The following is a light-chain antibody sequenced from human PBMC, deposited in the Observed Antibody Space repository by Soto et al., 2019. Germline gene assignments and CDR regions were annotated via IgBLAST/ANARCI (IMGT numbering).Light chain of an antibody. Sequence: DIQMTQSHSTLSGSVGDRVSITCGASQSISSWLAWYQQKPGKAPKLRIYDASSLESGVPSRFSGSGSGTEFTLTISSLQPDDFATYYCQQYNSYPWTVGQGTKVDI. CDR2: DAS. CDR1: QSISSW. J-gene: IGKJ1*01. V-gene: IGKV1-5*01. CDR3: QQYNSYPWT.